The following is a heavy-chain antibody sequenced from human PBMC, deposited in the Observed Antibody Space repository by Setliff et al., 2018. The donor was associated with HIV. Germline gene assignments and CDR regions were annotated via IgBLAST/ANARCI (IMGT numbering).Heavy chain of an antibody. J-gene: IGHJ4*02. CDR3: ARGSCSGCYLSDY. CDR2: INTHSGYT. Sequence: GASVKVSCKASGYTFNNYGISWVRQAPGQGLEWMGWINTHSGYTNYAQNVQGRVTVTMDTSTSTAYMGLRSLKSDDTAVYYCARGSCSGCYLSDYWGLGTLVTVSS. V-gene: IGHV1-18*01. D-gene: IGHD6-19*01. CDR1: GYTFNNYG.